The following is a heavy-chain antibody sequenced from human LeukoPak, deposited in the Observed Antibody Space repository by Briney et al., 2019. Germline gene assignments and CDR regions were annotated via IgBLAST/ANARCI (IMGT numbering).Heavy chain of an antibody. CDR3: ARVPAISGTYDY. Sequence: GGSLRLSCAASGFTFSSYAIHWVRQAPGKGLEWVAVISYDGSNKYYADSVKGRFTISRDNSKNSLYLQMNSLRAEDTAVYYCARVPAISGTYDYWGQGTLVTVSS. CDR2: ISYDGSNK. J-gene: IGHJ4*02. V-gene: IGHV3-30-3*01. CDR1: GFTFSSYA. D-gene: IGHD1-26*01.